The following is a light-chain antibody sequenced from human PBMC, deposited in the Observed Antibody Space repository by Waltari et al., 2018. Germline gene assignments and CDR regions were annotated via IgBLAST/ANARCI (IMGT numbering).Light chain of an antibody. CDR1: SSDVGAYNY. CDR3: SSYTSSSTWV. Sequence: QSALTQPASVSGSPGQSTAISCTGTSSDVGAYNYVSWYQQHPGKAPKLMIYEVSNRPAGVSDRFSGSKSGNTASLTISVLQAEDEADYYCSSYTSSSTWVFGGGTKLTVL. J-gene: IGLJ3*02. V-gene: IGLV2-14*01. CDR2: EVS.